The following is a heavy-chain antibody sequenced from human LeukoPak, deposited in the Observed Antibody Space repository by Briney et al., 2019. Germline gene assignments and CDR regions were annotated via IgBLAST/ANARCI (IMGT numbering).Heavy chain of an antibody. Sequence: GGSLRLSCAASGFTISSYSMNWVRQAPGKGLEWVSSITSSSSYIYYADSVKDRFTISRDNAKNSLYLEMNSLRAEDTAVYYCAGDSSGYWSFMDYWGQGTLVTVSS. V-gene: IGHV3-21*04. D-gene: IGHD3-22*01. J-gene: IGHJ4*02. CDR1: GFTISSYS. CDR3: AGDSSGYWSFMDY. CDR2: ITSSSSYI.